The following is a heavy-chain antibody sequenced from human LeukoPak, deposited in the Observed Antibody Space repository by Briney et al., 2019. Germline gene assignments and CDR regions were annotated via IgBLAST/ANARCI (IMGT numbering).Heavy chain of an antibody. D-gene: IGHD3-10*01. CDR2: ISNDGSNK. CDR1: GFTFSSYA. V-gene: IGHV3-30*04. J-gene: IGHJ4*02. CDR3: ARARIAMVRGVIRSPIDY. Sequence: PGGSLRLSCAASGFTFSSYAMHWVRQAPGKGLEWVAVISNDGSNKYYADSVKGRFTVSRDNSKKTLYLQMNSLRAEDTAVYYCARARIAMVRGVIRSPIDYWDQGTLVTVSS.